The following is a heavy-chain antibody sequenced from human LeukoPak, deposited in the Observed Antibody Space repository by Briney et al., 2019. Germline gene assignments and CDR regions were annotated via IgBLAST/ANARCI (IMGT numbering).Heavy chain of an antibody. D-gene: IGHD3-10*01. CDR2: ISWNSGSI. V-gene: IGHV3-9*03. CDR1: GFTFDDYA. J-gene: IGHJ5*02. Sequence: SLRLSCAASGFTFDDYAMHWVRQAPGKGLEWVSGISWNSGSIGYADSVKGRFTISRDNAKNSLYLQMNSLRAEDMALYYCVNSGFDPWGQGTLVTVSS. CDR3: VNSGFDP.